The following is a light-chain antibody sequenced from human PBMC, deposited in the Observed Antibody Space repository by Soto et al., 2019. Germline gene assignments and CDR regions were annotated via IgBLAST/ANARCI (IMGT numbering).Light chain of an antibody. J-gene: IGKJ1*01. CDR3: QPYNDAPWT. Sequence: DIQMTQSPSSLSASVGDRVTITCRASQGISNYLAGYQQKPGKVPKLLIYAASTLQSGVPSRFSGSGSGTDFTIAISSLQPEDVATYYCQPYNDAPWTFGPGTKVEIK. V-gene: IGKV1-27*01. CDR1: QGISNY. CDR2: AAS.